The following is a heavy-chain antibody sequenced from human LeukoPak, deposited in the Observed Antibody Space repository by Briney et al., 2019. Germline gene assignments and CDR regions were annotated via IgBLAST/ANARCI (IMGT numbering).Heavy chain of an antibody. CDR1: GYSFTSYW. CDR2: IYPGDSDT. J-gene: IGHJ4*02. V-gene: IGHV5-51*01. Sequence: GESLKISFQGSGYSFTSYWIGWVRQMPGKGLGWMGIIYPGDSDTRYSPSFQGQVTLSADKSISTAYLQWSSLKASDTAMYYCARHIGDYDSSGYLDYWGQGTLVTVSS. D-gene: IGHD3-22*01. CDR3: ARHIGDYDSSGYLDY.